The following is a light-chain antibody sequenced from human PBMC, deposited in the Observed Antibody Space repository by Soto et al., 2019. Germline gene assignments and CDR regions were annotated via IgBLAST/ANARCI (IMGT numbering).Light chain of an antibody. CDR1: QTVNNNY. CDR2: GAS. V-gene: IGKV3-20*01. J-gene: IGKJ4*01. Sequence: EIVLMQSPGTLSLSPGERATLSCRASQTVNNNYLAWDQQKPGQAPRLLIDGASSRATGIPDRFSGSGSGTDFTLTISRLEPEDFAVYYCQQYGTSPPLTFGGGTKVEIK. CDR3: QQYGTSPPLT.